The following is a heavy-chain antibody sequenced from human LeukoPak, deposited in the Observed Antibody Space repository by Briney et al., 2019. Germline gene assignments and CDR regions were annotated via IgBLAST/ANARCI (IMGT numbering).Heavy chain of an antibody. CDR3: ARSDYDYVWGSYRRSDYYFDY. CDR1: GGSISSYY. Sequence: PSETLSLTCTVSGGSISSYYWSWIRQPPGKGLEWIGYIYYSGSTNYNPSLKSRVTISVDTSKNQFSLKLSSVTAADTAVYYCARSDYDYVWGSYRRSDYYFDYWGQGTLVTVSS. D-gene: IGHD3-16*02. J-gene: IGHJ4*02. CDR2: IYYSGST. V-gene: IGHV4-59*12.